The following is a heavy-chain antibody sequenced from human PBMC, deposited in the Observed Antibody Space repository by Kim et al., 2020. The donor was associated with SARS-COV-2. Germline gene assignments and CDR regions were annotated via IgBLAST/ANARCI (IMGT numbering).Heavy chain of an antibody. Sequence: SETLSLTCAVYGGSFSGYYWSWIRQPPGKGLEWIGEINHSGSTNYNPSLKSRVTISVDTSKNQFSLKLSSVTAADTAVYYCARGQRPYCSSTSCYAVYYYGMDVWGQGTTVTVSS. CDR2: INHSGST. CDR3: ARGQRPYCSSTSCYAVYYYGMDV. V-gene: IGHV4-34*01. D-gene: IGHD2-2*01. J-gene: IGHJ6*02. CDR1: GGSFSGYY.